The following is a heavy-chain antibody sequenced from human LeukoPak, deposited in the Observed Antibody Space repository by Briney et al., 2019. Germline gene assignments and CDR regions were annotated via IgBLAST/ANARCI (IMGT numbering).Heavy chain of an antibody. CDR1: GFTFSSYA. CDR2: ISDSGGST. V-gene: IGHV3-23*01. Sequence: GGSLRLSCAASGFTFSSYAMSWVRQAPGKGLEWVSAISDSGGSTYYADSVKGRFTISRDNSKNTLYLQMNTLRAEDTAVYYCANSPWHWFDPWGQGTLVTVSS. CDR3: ANSPWHWFDP. J-gene: IGHJ5*02.